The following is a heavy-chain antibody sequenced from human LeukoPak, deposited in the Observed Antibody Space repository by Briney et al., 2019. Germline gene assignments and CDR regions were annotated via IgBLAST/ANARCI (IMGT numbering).Heavy chain of an antibody. V-gene: IGHV1-2*02. CDR1: GYTFTSYA. D-gene: IGHD3-22*01. J-gene: IGHJ5*02. Sequence: ASVKVSCKASGYTFTSYAMNWVRQAPGQGLEWMGWINPNSGGTNYAQKFQGRVTMTRDTSISTPYMELSRLRSDDTAVYYCARDSGYYSPRHFFDPWGQGTLVTVS. CDR2: INPNSGGT. CDR3: ARDSGYYSPRHFFDP.